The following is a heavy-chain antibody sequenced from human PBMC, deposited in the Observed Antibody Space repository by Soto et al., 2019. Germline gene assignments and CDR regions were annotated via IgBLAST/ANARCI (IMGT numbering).Heavy chain of an antibody. V-gene: IGHV1-3*01. Sequence: ASVKVSCKASGYTFTSYAMHWVRQAPGRRLEWMGWINAGNGNTKYSQKFQGRVTITRDTSASTAYMELSSLRSEDTAVYYCARVRVYCSGGSCYQPGGRWFDPWGQGTLVTVSS. J-gene: IGHJ5*02. CDR1: GYTFTSYA. CDR2: INAGNGNT. CDR3: ARVRVYCSGGSCYQPGGRWFDP. D-gene: IGHD2-15*01.